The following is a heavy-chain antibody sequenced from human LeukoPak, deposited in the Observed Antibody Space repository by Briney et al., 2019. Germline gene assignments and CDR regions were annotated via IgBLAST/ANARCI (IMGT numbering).Heavy chain of an antibody. CDR2: IYYSGST. CDR3: ASAEFYYDSSGFDY. Sequence: SETLSLTCTVSGGSISSYYWSWIRQPPGKGLEWIGYIYYSGSTNYNPSLKSRVTISVDTSKNQFSLKLSSVTAADTAVYYCASAEFYYDSSGFDYWGQGTLVTVSS. J-gene: IGHJ4*02. CDR1: GGSISSYY. V-gene: IGHV4-59*08. D-gene: IGHD3-22*01.